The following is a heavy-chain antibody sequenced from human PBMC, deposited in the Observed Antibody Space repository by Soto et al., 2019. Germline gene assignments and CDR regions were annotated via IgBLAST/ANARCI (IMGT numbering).Heavy chain of an antibody. Sequence: VRVSCTASGFAFSSSEMNWFRQAPGKGLEWVAYITGSGGAMFHADSVKGRFSISRDNAKNSLFLEMNSLTADDTGVYYCAKVSPFILGSPLWGQGTLVTVSS. CDR3: AKVSPFILGSPL. CDR2: ITGSGGAM. D-gene: IGHD3-9*01. J-gene: IGHJ4*02. V-gene: IGHV3-48*03. CDR1: GFAFSSSE.